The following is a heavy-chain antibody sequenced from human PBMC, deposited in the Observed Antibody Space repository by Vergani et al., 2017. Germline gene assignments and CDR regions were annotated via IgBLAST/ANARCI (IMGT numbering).Heavy chain of an antibody. V-gene: IGHV3-23*01. CDR2: ISGSGGST. CDR3: AKANPRNSGYDYLYYYHAMDV. CDR1: GFTFNHYA. J-gene: IGHJ6*02. Sequence: EVQLLESGGDLVQPGGSLRLSCAASGFTFNHYAMTWVRQAQGKGLEWVSGISGSGGSTYYAGSVKARFTISRDSSKNTLYLQMNSLSAGDTAVYYCAKANPRNSGYDYLYYYHAMDVWGQGTTVTVSS. D-gene: IGHD5-12*01.